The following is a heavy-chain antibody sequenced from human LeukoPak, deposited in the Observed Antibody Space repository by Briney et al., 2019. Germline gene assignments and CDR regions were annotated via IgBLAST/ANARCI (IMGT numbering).Heavy chain of an antibody. CDR2: IYYSGST. D-gene: IGHD6-13*01. CDR3: ARAPVYSSSWYFDY. V-gene: IGHV4-61*08. CDR1: GGSISSGGYS. Sequence: SQTLSLTCAVSGGSISSGGYSWSWIGQPPGKGLEWIGYIYYSGSTNYNPSLKSRVTISVDTSKNQFSLKLSSVTAADTAVYYCARAPVYSSSWYFDYWGQGTLVTVSS. J-gene: IGHJ4*02.